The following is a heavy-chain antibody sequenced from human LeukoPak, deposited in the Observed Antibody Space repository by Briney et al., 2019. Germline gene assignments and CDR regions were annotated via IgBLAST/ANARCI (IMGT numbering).Heavy chain of an antibody. CDR1: GLTFSGSA. CDR3: TSLVVVVPAAIAQYYYGMDV. J-gene: IGHJ6*02. Sequence: GGSVRLPCAASGLTFSGSAMLWVRQASGKGLEGVGRIRSKANSNASAYAAWVKGRFTISRDDSKNTAHLQMNSLKTEDTAVYYCTSLVVVVPAAIAQYYYGMDVWGQGTTVTVSS. CDR2: IRSKANSNAS. V-gene: IGHV3-73*01. D-gene: IGHD2-2*02.